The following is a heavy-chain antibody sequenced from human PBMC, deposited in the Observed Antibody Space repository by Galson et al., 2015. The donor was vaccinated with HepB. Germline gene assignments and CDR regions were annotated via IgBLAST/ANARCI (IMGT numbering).Heavy chain of an antibody. J-gene: IGHJ5*02. CDR3: ARPRLPGGENRRRDNWFDP. Sequence: SVKVSCKASGYTFTGYYMHWVRQAPGQGLEWMGWINPNSGGTNYAQKFQGRVIMTRDASISTAYMELRGLRSDDTAVYYCARPRLPGGENRRRDNWFDPWGQGTLVTVSS. CDR1: GYTFTGYY. CDR2: INPNSGGT. V-gene: IGHV1-2*02. D-gene: IGHD3-16*01.